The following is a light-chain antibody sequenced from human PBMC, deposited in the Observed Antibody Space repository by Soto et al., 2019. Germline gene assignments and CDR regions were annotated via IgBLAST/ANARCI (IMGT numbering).Light chain of an antibody. CDR3: QQLDSYLP. Sequence: IQLTQSPSSLSASVGDRVTITCRTSQGIDTYLAWYQKKPGRAPKLLINAASILQNGVPSRFSGSGSGTDFTLTISSLQPEDIATYYCQQLDSYLPFGQGTRLEMK. J-gene: IGKJ5*01. CDR1: QGIDTY. CDR2: AAS. V-gene: IGKV1-9*01.